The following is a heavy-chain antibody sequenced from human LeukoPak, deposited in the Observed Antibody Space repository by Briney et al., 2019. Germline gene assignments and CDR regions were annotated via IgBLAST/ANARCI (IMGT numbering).Heavy chain of an antibody. V-gene: IGHV3-49*04. CDR1: GCTFGDYA. D-gene: IGHD5-24*01. J-gene: IGHJ3*02. CDR2: IRSKAYGGTT. CDR3: TREGMSKLMATMDAFDI. Sequence: GGSLRLSCTASGCTFGDYAMSWVRQAPGKGLEWVGFIRSKAYGGTTEYAASVKGRFTISRDDSKSIAYLQMNSLKTEDTAVYYCTREGMSKLMATMDAFDIWGQGTMVTASS.